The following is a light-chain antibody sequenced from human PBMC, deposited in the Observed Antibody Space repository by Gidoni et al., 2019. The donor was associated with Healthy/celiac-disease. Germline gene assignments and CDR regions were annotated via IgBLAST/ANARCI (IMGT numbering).Light chain of an antibody. CDR2: QDS. CDR1: KLGEKY. Sequence: SYELTQPPSVSVSPGQTASITCSGDKLGEKYACWYQQKPGQSPVLVIYQDSKRPSGSPERFSGSNSGNTATLACSGTPAMDEADYYCQAWDSSTVVFGGGTKLPVL. J-gene: IGLJ2*01. V-gene: IGLV3-1*01. CDR3: QAWDSSTVV.